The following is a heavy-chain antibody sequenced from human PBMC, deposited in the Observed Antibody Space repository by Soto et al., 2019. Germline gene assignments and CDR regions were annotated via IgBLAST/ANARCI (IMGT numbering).Heavy chain of an antibody. V-gene: IGHV3-30-3*01. CDR2: ISYDGSNK. CDR3: ARSIGPPELRYCMDV. J-gene: IGHJ6*02. Sequence: PEGSLSLSCAASGFTFSSYAMHWVRQAPGKGLEWVAVISYDGSNKYYADSVKGRFTISRDDSKNKLYLQMNSLRAEETAVYYCARSIGPPELRYCMDVWGQGTPVTVSS. D-gene: IGHD1-7*01. CDR1: GFTFSSYA.